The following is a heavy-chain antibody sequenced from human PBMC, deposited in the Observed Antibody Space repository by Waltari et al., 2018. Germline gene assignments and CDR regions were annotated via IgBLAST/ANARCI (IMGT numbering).Heavy chain of an antibody. J-gene: IGHJ4*02. CDR1: GGSFSGSY. D-gene: IGHD2-2*01. CDR3: ARGRRYCSSTSCYGPTFDY. CDR2: INHSGST. V-gene: IGHV4-34*01. Sequence: QVQLQQWGAGLLKPSETLSLTCAVYGGSFSGSYWSWIRHPPGKGLEWIGEINHSGSTNYNPSLKSRVTISVDTSKNQFSLKLSSVTAADTAVYYCARGRRYCSSTSCYGPTFDYWGQGTLVTVSS.